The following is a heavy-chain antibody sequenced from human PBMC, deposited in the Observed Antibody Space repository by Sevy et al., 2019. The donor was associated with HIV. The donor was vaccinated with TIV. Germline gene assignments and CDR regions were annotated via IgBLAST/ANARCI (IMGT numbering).Heavy chain of an antibody. CDR3: ARAIYSSGCPDY. D-gene: IGHD6-19*01. CDR2: INPNSGGT. CDR1: GYTFTGYY. V-gene: IGHV1-2*02. J-gene: IGHJ4*02. Sequence: VSVKVSCKASGYTFTGYYMHWVRQAPGQGLEWTGWINPNSGGTNYAQKFQGRVTMTRDTSISTAYMELSRLRSDDTAVYYCARAIYSSGCPDYWGQGTLVTVSS.